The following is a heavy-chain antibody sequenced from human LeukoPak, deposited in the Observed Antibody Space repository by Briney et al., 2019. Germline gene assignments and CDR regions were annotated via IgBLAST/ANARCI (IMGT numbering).Heavy chain of an antibody. D-gene: IGHD5-18*01. CDR3: ASGFNFGRFEK. CDR1: GFTFSSHY. J-gene: IGHJ4*02. V-gene: IGHV3-53*01. CDR2: FYSGGSK. Sequence: GGSLRLSCAASGFTFSSHYINWVRQAPGKGLEGVSVFYSGGSKFYSDSVKGGCTISRENSKKKRDRIMKSREGDDTAVYYCASGFNFGRFEKWGQGTLVTVSS.